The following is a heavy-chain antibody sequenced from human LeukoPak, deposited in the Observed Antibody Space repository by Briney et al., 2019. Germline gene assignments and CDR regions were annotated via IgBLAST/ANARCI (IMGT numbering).Heavy chain of an antibody. CDR3: ARLGVVGGSNSYYYYMDV. J-gene: IGHJ6*03. Sequence: SETLSLTCTVSGGSISSYYWSWIRQPAGKGLEWIGRIYTSGSTNYNPSLKSRVTMSVDTSKNQFSLKLSSVTAADTAVYYCARLGVVGGSNSYYYYMDVWGKGTTVTVSS. CDR2: IYTSGST. V-gene: IGHV4-4*07. CDR1: GGSISSYY. D-gene: IGHD3-10*01.